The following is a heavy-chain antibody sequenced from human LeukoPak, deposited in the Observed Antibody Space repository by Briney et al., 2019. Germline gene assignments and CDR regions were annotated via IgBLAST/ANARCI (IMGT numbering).Heavy chain of an antibody. CDR2: SSNIEGT. Sequence: PSETLSLTCTVSGVSISIFYWTWIRQPPGKGLEWIGYSSNIEGTYYNPSLKSRVTISLDTSKNQFSQRLNSVTAADTAVYYCARVKGSNWLDPWGQGTLVTVSS. D-gene: IGHD6-6*01. V-gene: IGHV4-59*01. CDR1: GVSISIFY. J-gene: IGHJ5*02. CDR3: ARVKGSNWLDP.